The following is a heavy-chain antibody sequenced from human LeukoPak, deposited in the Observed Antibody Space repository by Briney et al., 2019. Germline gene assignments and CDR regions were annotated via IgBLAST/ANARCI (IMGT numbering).Heavy chain of an antibody. Sequence: ASVKVSCKASGYTFTSYAMHWVRQAPGQGLEWMGWINAGNGNTKYSQKFRGRVTITRDTSASTAYMELSSLRSEDTAVYYCASSPRGYYGSGRGHLDYWGQGTLVTVSS. D-gene: IGHD3-10*01. CDR3: ASSPRGYYGSGRGHLDY. J-gene: IGHJ4*02. CDR1: GYTFTSYA. V-gene: IGHV1-3*01. CDR2: INAGNGNT.